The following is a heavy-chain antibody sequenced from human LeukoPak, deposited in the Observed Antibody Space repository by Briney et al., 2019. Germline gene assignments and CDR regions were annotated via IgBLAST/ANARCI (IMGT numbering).Heavy chain of an antibody. J-gene: IGHJ4*02. D-gene: IGHD6-19*01. V-gene: IGHV3-23*01. Sequence: HPGGSLRLSCAASGFTFSSYAMSWVRQAPGKGLEWVSAISGSGGSTYYADSVKGRFTISRDNSKNTLYLQMDSLRAEDTAVYYCAKVPAGTRYYFDYWGQGTLVTVSS. CDR2: ISGSGGST. CDR3: AKVPAGTRYYFDY. CDR1: GFTFSSYA.